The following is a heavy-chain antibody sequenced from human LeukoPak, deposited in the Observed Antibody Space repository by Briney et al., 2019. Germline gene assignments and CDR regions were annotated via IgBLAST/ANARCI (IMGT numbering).Heavy chain of an antibody. CDR1: GFSFNTYS. V-gene: IGHV3-21*01. Sequence: GGSLRLSCAASGFSFNTYSMTWVRQAPGKGLEWVSIISRTSESTFYADSVKGRFTISRDNAKNTLYLQMNSLRAEDTAVYYCAKGGSSGFFVVNYYMDVWGKGTTVTISS. J-gene: IGHJ6*03. CDR3: AKGGSSGFFVVNYYMDV. CDR2: ISRTSEST. D-gene: IGHD6-19*01.